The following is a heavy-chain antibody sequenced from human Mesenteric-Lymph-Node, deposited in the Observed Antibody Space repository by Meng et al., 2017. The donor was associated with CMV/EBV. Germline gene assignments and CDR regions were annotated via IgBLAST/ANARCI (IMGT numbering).Heavy chain of an antibody. D-gene: IGHD5-24*01. V-gene: IGHV3-43*01. CDR1: GFTFDDYT. Sequence: GESLKISCAASGFTFDDYTMHWVRQAPGKGLEWVSLISCDGGSTYYADSVKGRFTISRGNSKNSLYLQMNSLRTEDTALYYCAKDIGDGYNYGLDYWGQGTLVTVSS. CDR2: ISCDGGST. J-gene: IGHJ4*02. CDR3: AKDIGDGYNYGLDY.